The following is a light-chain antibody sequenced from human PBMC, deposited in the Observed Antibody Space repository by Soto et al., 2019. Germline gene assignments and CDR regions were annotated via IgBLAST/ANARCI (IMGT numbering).Light chain of an antibody. CDR2: WAS. CDR1: QSVLYSSNNKNY. Sequence: DIVMTQSPDSLAVSLGERATINCKSSQSVLYSSNNKNYLAWYQQKPGQPPKLLIYWASTRESGVPDRFSGSGSGTEFTLTISSLQSEDFAVYSCQQYNNWPLTFGGGTKVEIK. V-gene: IGKV4-1*01. J-gene: IGKJ4*01. CDR3: QQYNNWPLT.